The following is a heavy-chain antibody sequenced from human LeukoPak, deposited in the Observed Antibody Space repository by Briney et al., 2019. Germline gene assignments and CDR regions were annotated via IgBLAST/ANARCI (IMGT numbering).Heavy chain of an antibody. J-gene: IGHJ3*02. V-gene: IGHV3-21*06. CDR3: ARECSSTVGACLVDI. Sequence: GGSLRLSCAASGFTFSSYSMNWVRQAPGKGLEWVSSISSSSSYIYYADSVKGRFTISRDNAKNSLYLQMNSLRADDTAVYCCARECSSTVGACLVDIWGQGTMVTVSS. CDR2: ISSSSSYI. D-gene: IGHD2-2*01. CDR1: GFTFSSYS.